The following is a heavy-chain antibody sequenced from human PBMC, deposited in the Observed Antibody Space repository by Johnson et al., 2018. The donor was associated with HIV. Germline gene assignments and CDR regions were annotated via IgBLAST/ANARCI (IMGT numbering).Heavy chain of an antibody. D-gene: IGHD1-20*01. CDR3: ARVRPYNWNDVHAFDI. CDR2: ISYDGSNK. V-gene: IGHV3-30-3*01. CDR1: GFTVSSNY. J-gene: IGHJ3*02. Sequence: QVQLVESGGGVVRPGGSLRLSCAASGFTVSSNYMSWVRQAPGRGLEWVAVISYDGSNKYYADSVKGRFTISRDNSKNTLYLQMNSLRAEDTAVYYCARVRPYNWNDVHAFDIWGQGTMVTVSS.